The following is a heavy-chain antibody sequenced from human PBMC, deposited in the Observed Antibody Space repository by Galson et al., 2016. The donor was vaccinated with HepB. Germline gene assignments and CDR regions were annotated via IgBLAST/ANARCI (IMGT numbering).Heavy chain of an antibody. CDR3: AREPPTSSSFDH. Sequence: SVKVSCKASGYTLSSYYMHWVRQAPGQGLEWMGVMFPSGGCTSYAQKFQGRVTMTRDTSTSTDYMELSSLGSEDTAVYYCAREPPTSSSFDHWGQGTLVTVSS. J-gene: IGHJ4*02. CDR1: GYTLSSYY. CDR2: MFPSGGCT. V-gene: IGHV1-46*01.